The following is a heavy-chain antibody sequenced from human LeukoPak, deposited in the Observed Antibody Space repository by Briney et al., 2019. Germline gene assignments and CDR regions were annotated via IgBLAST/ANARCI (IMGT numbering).Heavy chain of an antibody. CDR2: IYYSGST. CDR3: ARDVYSSSWYASWYYYYYMDV. Sequence: SETLSLTCTVSGGSISSYYWGWIRQPPGRGLEWIGSIYYSGSTYYNPSLKSRVTISVDTSKNQFSLKLSSVTAADTAVYYCARDVYSSSWYASWYYYYYMDVWGKGTTVTVSS. CDR1: GGSISSYY. V-gene: IGHV4-39*07. J-gene: IGHJ6*03. D-gene: IGHD6-13*01.